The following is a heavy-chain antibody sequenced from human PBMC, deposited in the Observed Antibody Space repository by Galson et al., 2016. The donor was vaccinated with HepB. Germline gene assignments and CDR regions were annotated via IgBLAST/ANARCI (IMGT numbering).Heavy chain of an antibody. V-gene: IGHV4-31*03. D-gene: IGHD3-3*01. CDR2: IYYSGST. J-gene: IGHJ6*02. Sequence: TLSLTCTVPGGSISSGGYYWSWIRQHPGKGLEWIGYIYYSGSTYYNPSLKSRVTISVDTSKNQFSLRLSSVTAADTAVYYCARAGFYDFWSGYYTEVYGMDVWGQGTTVTVSS. CDR3: ARAGFYDFWSGYYTEVYGMDV. CDR1: GGSISSGGYY.